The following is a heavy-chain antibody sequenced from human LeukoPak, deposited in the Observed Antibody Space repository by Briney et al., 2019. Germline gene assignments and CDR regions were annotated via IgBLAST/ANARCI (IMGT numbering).Heavy chain of an antibody. Sequence: SETLSLTCTVSGGSISSSSYYWGWIRQPPGKGLEWIGSIYYSGSTYYNPSLKSRVTISVDTSKNQFSLKLSSVTAADTAVYYCARDGGIVVPAAIPPYYYYYMDVWGKGTTVTVSS. D-gene: IGHD2-2*02. CDR2: IYYSGST. CDR3: ARDGGIVVPAAIPPYYYYYMDV. CDR1: GGSISSSSYY. V-gene: IGHV4-39*02. J-gene: IGHJ6*03.